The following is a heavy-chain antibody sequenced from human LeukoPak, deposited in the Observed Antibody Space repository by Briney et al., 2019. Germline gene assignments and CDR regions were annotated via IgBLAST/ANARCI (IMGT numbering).Heavy chain of an antibody. CDR2: IYYSGST. V-gene: IGHV4-59*01. J-gene: IGHJ6*03. CDR3: ARGWFGELPSYYYYMDV. CDR1: GYSISSGYY. D-gene: IGHD3-10*01. Sequence: SETLSLTCTVSGYSISSGYYWGWIRQPPGKGLEWIGYIYYSGSTNYNPSLKSRVTISVDTSKNQFSLKLSSVTAADTAVYYCARGWFGELPSYYYYMDVWGKGTTVTISS.